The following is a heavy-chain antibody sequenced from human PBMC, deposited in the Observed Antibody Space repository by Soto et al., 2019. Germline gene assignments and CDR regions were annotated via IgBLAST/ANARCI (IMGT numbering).Heavy chain of an antibody. CDR2: ISAYNGNT. CDR3: ARDWSGSVPTRVDGMDV. CDR1: GYTFTSYG. J-gene: IGHJ6*02. V-gene: IGHV1-18*01. D-gene: IGHD3-3*01. Sequence: QVQLVQSGAEVKKPGASVKVSCKASGYTFTSYGISWVRQAPGQGLEWMGWISAYNGNTNYAQKLQGRATMTTDTSTSTAYRELRSLRSDDTAVYYCARDWSGSVPTRVDGMDVGGPGTTVTVSS.